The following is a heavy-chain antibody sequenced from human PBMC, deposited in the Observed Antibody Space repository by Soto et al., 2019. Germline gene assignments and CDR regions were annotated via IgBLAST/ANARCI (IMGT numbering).Heavy chain of an antibody. D-gene: IGHD5-12*01. CDR2: ISGSGGST. CDR3: AKGRGYSGYEAFDY. J-gene: IGHJ4*02. CDR1: GFTFSSYA. V-gene: IGHV3-23*01. Sequence: GGSLRLSCAASGFTFSSYAMSWVRQAPGKGLEWVSAISGSGGSTYYADSVKGRFTISRDNSKNTLYLQMNSLRAEDTAGYYCAKGRGYSGYEAFDYWGQGTLVTVS.